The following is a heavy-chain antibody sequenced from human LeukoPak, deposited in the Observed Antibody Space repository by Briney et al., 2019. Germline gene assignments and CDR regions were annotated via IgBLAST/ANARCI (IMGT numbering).Heavy chain of an antibody. Sequence: ASVKVSCKVSGYTLTELSMHWVRQAPGKGLEWMGGFDPEDGETIYAQKFQGRVTMTEDTSTDTAYMELSSLRSEDTAVYYCATGRTSGPTTTTNVFDYWGQGTLVTVSS. D-gene: IGHD5-12*01. CDR2: FDPEDGET. CDR3: ATGRTSGPTTTTNVFDY. CDR1: GYTLTELS. J-gene: IGHJ4*02. V-gene: IGHV1-24*01.